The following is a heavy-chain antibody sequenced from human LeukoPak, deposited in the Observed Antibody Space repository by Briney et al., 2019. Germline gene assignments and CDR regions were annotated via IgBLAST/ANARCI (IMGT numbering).Heavy chain of an antibody. J-gene: IGHJ4*02. V-gene: IGHV4-34*01. D-gene: IGHD6-19*01. Sequence: SETLSLTCAVYGGSFSGYYWSWIRQPPGKGLEWIGEINHSGSTNYNPSLKSRVTMSVDTSKNQFSLKLSSVTAADTAVYYCARGPYSSGFDYWGQGTLVTVSS. CDR1: GGSFSGYY. CDR3: ARGPYSSGFDY. CDR2: INHSGST.